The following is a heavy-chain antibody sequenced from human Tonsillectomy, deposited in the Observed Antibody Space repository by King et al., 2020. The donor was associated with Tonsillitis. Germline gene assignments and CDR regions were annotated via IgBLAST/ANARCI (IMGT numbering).Heavy chain of an antibody. CDR2: VMPTYGIA. D-gene: IGHD3-22*01. V-gene: IGHV1-69*04. J-gene: IGHJ6*02. CDR1: GGTFRSYG. Sequence: QLVQSGAEVRKPGSSVNVSCKASGGTFRSYGINWVRQAPGLGLEWVGRVMPTYGIANYAQNFQGRVKITADKSTSTSYMELNSLRSEDTAIYYCASAFDSTGYAYHGMDVWGQGTTVSVSS. CDR3: ASAFDSTGYAYHGMDV.